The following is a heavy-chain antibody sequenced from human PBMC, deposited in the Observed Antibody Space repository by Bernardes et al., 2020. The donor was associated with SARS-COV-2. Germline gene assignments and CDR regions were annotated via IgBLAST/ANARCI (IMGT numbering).Heavy chain of an antibody. J-gene: IGHJ5*02. D-gene: IGHD2-8*02. CDR1: GYTFTGYY. CDR2: IHPNSGGS. Sequence: ASVKVSCKASGYTFTGYYIHWVRQAPGQGLEWMGWIHPNSGGSDYAQKFKGRVTMTRDTSINTVYLVVSSLRSDDTAVYYCARDPTYSGTYWGSKPGSGGRWFDPWGPGTLVIVSS. V-gene: IGHV1-2*02. CDR3: ARDPTYSGTYWGSKPGSGGRWFDP.